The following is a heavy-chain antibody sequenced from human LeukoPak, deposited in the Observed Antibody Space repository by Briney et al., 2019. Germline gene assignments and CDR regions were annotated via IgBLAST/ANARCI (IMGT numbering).Heavy chain of an antibody. V-gene: IGHV1-2*02. CDR1: GYTFTGYY. Sequence: GASVKVSCKASGYTFTGYYMHWVRQAPGQGLEWMGWINPNSGGTNYAQKFQGRVTMTRDTSISTAYMELSRLRSDDTAVYYCARKSIVVVPAAIRVLYYYYGMDVWGQGTTVTVSS. J-gene: IGHJ6*02. D-gene: IGHD2-2*02. CDR2: INPNSGGT. CDR3: ARKSIVVVPAAIRVLYYYYGMDV.